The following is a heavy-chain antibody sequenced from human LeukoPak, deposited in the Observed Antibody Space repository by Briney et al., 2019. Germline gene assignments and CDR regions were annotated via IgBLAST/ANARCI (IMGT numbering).Heavy chain of an antibody. CDR2: IRYDGSNK. D-gene: IGHD3-16*01. V-gene: IGHV3-30*02. J-gene: IGHJ3*02. CDR3: AKVSLVMTNDAFDI. Sequence: GGSLRLSCAASGFTFNNYGMHWVRQTPDKGLEWVAFIRYDGSNKYYADSVKGRFTISRDNSKNTLYLQMNSLRAEDTAVYYCAKVSLVMTNDAFDIWGQGTMVTVSS. CDR1: GFTFNNYG.